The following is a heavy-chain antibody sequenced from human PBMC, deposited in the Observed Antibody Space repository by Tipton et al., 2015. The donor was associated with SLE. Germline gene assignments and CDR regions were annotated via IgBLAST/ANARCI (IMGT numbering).Heavy chain of an antibody. D-gene: IGHD6-19*01. J-gene: IGHJ4*02. CDR2: IKSKTDGGTS. Sequence: SLRLSCAASGFTFNNAWMSWVRQAPGRGLEWVGRIKSKTDGGTSDYAAPVKGRFAISRDDSKNTLYLQMNSLKTEDTAVYYCATDFGQWPAFWGQGTLVTVSS. V-gene: IGHV3-15*07. CDR3: ATDFGQWPAF. CDR1: GFTFNNAW.